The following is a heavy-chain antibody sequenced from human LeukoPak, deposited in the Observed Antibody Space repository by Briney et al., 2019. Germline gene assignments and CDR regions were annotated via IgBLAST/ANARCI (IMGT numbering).Heavy chain of an antibody. V-gene: IGHV1-8*01. D-gene: IGHD5-12*01. J-gene: IGHJ5*02. CDR1: GYTFTSYE. CDR2: MNPNSGDT. CDR3: ARGAIIVATINWFDP. Sequence: ASVKVSCKASGYTFTSYEINWVRQATGQGLEWMGWMNPNSGDTAYAQKFQGRITMTRSTSISTAYMELSGLRAEDTAVYYCARGAIIVATINWFDPWGQGTLVTVSS.